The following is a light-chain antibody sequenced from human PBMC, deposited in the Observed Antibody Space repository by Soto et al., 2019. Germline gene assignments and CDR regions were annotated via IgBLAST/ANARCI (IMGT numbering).Light chain of an antibody. Sequence: SYELTQPPSVSVSLGQMARITCSGEALPKKYAYWYQQKPGQFPVLVIYKDSERPSGIPERFSGSSSGTIVTLTISGVQAEDEADYYCLSADSSGTYVFVTGTKLTVL. CDR2: KDS. CDR1: ALPKKY. V-gene: IGLV3-16*01. CDR3: LSADSSGTYV. J-gene: IGLJ1*01.